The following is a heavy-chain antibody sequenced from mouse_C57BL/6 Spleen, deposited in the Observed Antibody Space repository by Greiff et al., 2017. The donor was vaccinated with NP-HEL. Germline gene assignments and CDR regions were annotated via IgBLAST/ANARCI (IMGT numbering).Heavy chain of an antibody. CDR1: GFTFSDYY. J-gene: IGHJ4*01. CDR3: ARHRYDGYYYYAMDY. Sequence: EVKLMESGGGLVQPGGSLKLSCAASGFTFSDYYMYWVRQTPEKRLEWVAYISNGGGSTYYPDTVKGRFTISRDNAKNTLYLQMSRLKSEDTAMYYCARHRYDGYYYYAMDYWGQGTSVTVSS. D-gene: IGHD2-3*01. V-gene: IGHV5-12*01. CDR2: ISNGGGST.